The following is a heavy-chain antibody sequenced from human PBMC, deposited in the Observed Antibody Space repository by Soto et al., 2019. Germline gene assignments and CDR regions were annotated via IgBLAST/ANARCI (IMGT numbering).Heavy chain of an antibody. D-gene: IGHD3-22*01. CDR1: GGAISSYY. J-gene: IGHJ4*02. V-gene: IGHV4-4*07. CDR3: ARDLYYYDSSGYFQGYFDY. Sequence: SETLSLTCTVSGGAISSYYWSWIRQPAGKGLEWIGHIYASGNTNYNPSLKSRVTMSVDTSKSQFSLRLNSVTAADTAAYYCARDLYYYDSSGYFQGYFDYWAQGTLVTLSS. CDR2: IYASGNT.